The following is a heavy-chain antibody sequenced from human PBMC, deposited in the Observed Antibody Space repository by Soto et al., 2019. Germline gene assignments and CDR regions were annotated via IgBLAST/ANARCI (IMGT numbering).Heavy chain of an antibody. CDR2: IYSGGST. CDR1: GFTVSSNY. D-gene: IGHD3-16*01. Sequence: GGSLRLSCAASGFTVSSNYMSWVRQAPGKGLEWVSVIYSGGSTYYADSVKGRFTISRDNSKNTLYLQMNSLRAEDTAVNYGARDYSKTDDAFDIWGQGTMVTVSS. J-gene: IGHJ3*02. CDR3: ARDYSKTDDAFDI. V-gene: IGHV3-66*02.